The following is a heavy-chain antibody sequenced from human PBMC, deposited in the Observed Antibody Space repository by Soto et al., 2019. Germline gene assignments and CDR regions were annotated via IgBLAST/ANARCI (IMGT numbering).Heavy chain of an antibody. Sequence: QVQLQESGPGLVKPSQTLSLTCTVSGGSISSGGYYWSWIRQHPGKGLEWIGYIYYSGSTYYNPSLKSRVTISVDTSKNQFSLKLSSVTAADTAVYYCAREGDVLLWFGESVGYFDYWGQGTLVTVSS. D-gene: IGHD3-10*01. V-gene: IGHV4-31*03. CDR2: IYYSGST. CDR1: GGSISSGGYY. CDR3: AREGDVLLWFGESVGYFDY. J-gene: IGHJ4*02.